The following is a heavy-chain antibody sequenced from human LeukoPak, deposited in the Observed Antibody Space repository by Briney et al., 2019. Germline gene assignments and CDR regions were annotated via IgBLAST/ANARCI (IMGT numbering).Heavy chain of an antibody. Sequence: PGRSLCLSCAASGFTLSYYAMHWVRQAPGKGLEWVAVVSSGGDNHEYADSVKGRFTISRDNSRNTLHLQMNSLRAEDTAVYYCAKVMPLYQLQWGLYDYWGQGTLVTVSS. V-gene: IGHV3-30-3*01. CDR1: GFTLSYYA. J-gene: IGHJ4*02. CDR3: AKVMPLYQLQWGLYDY. CDR2: VSSGGDNH. D-gene: IGHD2-2*01.